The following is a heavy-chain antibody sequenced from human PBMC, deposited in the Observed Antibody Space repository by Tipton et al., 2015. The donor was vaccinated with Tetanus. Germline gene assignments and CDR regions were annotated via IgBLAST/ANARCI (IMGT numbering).Heavy chain of an antibody. CDR3: ASRISWFGELLSNYGMGV. D-gene: IGHD3-10*01. Sequence: TLSLTCTVSGGSISSSSYYWGWIRQPPGKGLEWIGSIYYSGSTYYNPSLKSRVTISVDTSKNQFSLKLSSVTAADTAVYYCASRISWFGELLSNYGMGVWGQGTTVTVSS. CDR1: GGSISSSSYY. V-gene: IGHV4-39*07. J-gene: IGHJ6*02. CDR2: IYYSGST.